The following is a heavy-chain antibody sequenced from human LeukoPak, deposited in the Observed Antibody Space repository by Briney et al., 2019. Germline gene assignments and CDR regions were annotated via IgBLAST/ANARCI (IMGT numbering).Heavy chain of an antibody. CDR3: ARDGYDLDTPMVSTIFDS. CDR1: GFTFSRWA. J-gene: IGHJ4*02. D-gene: IGHD5-18*01. V-gene: IGHV3-30-3*01. CDR2: MSYDGSNK. Sequence: PGGSLRLSCAASGFTFSRWAMHWVRQAPGKGLEGVAVMSYDGSNKYYADSVKGRFTISRDNSRKTLYLQMNSLRTEDTAVYYCARDGYDLDTPMVSTIFDSWGQGTLVTVSS.